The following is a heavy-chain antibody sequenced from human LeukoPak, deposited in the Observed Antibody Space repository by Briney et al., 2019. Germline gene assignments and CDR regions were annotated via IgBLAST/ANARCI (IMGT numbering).Heavy chain of an antibody. J-gene: IGHJ4*02. Sequence: ASVKVPCKASGYTFTGYYMHWVRQAPGQGLEWMAWINPNSGATNYAQKFQGRVTMTRDTSISTAYMELSRLRSDDTAVYYCARDRGSGWFPDDYWGQGTLVTVAS. D-gene: IGHD6-19*01. CDR1: GYTFTGYY. CDR3: ARDRGSGWFPDDY. V-gene: IGHV1-2*02. CDR2: INPNSGAT.